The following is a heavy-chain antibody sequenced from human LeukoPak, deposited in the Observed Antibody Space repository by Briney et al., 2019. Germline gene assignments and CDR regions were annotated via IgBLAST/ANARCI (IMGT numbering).Heavy chain of an antibody. D-gene: IGHD3-16*02. CDR1: GGSISSGGYS. J-gene: IGHJ4*02. V-gene: IGHV4-30-2*01. Sequence: SETLSLTCAVSGGSISSGGYSWSWIRQPPGKGLEWIGYIYHSGSTYYNPSLKSRVTISVDRSKNQFFLKLSSVTAADTAVYYCASNGYDYVWGSYRSLWGQGTLVTVSS. CDR3: ASNGYDYVWGSYRSL. CDR2: IYHSGST.